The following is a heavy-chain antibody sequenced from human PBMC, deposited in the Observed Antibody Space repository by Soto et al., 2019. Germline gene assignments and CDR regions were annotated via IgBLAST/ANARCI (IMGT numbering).Heavy chain of an antibody. Sequence: SETLSLTCAVYGGSFSGYYWSWIRQPPGKGLEWIGEISQSGRTNYNPSLKSRVTISLDTSKNQFSLKLSSLTVADTALYYCAREYFRARGGFDTWGLGTLVTVSS. V-gene: IGHV4-34*01. CDR2: ISQSGRT. D-gene: IGHD3-9*01. J-gene: IGHJ3*02. CDR3: AREYFRARGGFDT. CDR1: GGSFSGYY.